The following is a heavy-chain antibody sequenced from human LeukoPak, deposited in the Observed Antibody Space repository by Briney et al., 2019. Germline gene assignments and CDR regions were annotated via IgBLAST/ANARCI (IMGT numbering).Heavy chain of an antibody. Sequence: GGSLRLSCAVSGFTFSSYWMSWVRQAPGKGLEWVANIKQDGSEKYYVDSVKGRFTISRDNAKNSLYLQMNSLRAEDTAVYYCAREPKVFDYYFDYWGQGTLVTVSS. CDR1: GFTFSSYW. CDR2: IKQDGSEK. V-gene: IGHV3-7*01. CDR3: AREPKVFDYYFDY. J-gene: IGHJ4*02.